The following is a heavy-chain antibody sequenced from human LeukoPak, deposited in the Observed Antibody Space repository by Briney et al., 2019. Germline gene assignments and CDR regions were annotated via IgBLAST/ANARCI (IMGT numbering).Heavy chain of an antibody. V-gene: IGHV3-48*03. CDR1: GFTLSTYD. D-gene: IGHD1/OR15-1a*01. CDR3: ARDWNSGLDY. Sequence: GGSLRLSCAASGFTLSTYDMYWVRQAPGKGLEWVSYISSNGKTIDYADSVKGRFTISRDNAKNSLLLEMNSLRSEDTAVYYCARDWNSGLDYWGQGALVTVSS. CDR2: ISSNGKTI. J-gene: IGHJ4*02.